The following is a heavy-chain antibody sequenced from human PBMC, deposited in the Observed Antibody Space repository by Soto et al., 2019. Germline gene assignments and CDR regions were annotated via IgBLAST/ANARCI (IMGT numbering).Heavy chain of an antibody. CDR2: ISSSSSYI. CDR1: GFTFSSYS. J-gene: IGHJ5*02. V-gene: IGHV3-21*01. CDR3: ARDGGYDFWSGYPHAFWFDP. D-gene: IGHD3-3*01. Sequence: GGSLRLSCAASGFTFSSYSMNWVRQAPGKGLEWVSSISSSSSYIYYADSVKGRFTISRDNAKNSLYLQMNSLRAEDTAVYYCARDGGYDFWSGYPHAFWFDPWGQGTLVTVSS.